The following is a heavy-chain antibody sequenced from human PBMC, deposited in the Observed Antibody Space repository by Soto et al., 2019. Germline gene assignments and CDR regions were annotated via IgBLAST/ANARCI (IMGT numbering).Heavy chain of an antibody. CDR2: IKKDGSDK. J-gene: IGHJ3*02. D-gene: IGHD6-13*01. V-gene: IGHV3-7*01. Sequence: PGGSLRLSCAASAFAFSSSWMTWVRQAPRKGLEWVANIKKDGSDKYYVDSVKGRFTISRDNAKNSLYLQMNSLRVEDTAMYFCARDQGCSSNCWGAFDIWGRGTMVTVSS. CDR1: AFAFSSSW. CDR3: ARDQGCSSNCWGAFDI.